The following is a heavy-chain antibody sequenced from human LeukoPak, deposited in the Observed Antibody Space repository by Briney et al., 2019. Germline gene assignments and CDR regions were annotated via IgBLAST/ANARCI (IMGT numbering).Heavy chain of an antibody. D-gene: IGHD3-22*01. CDR3: ARVSGDSSGYPLSPQAVFDY. Sequence: SETLSLTCAVYGGSFSGYYWSWIRQPPGKGLEWIGEINHSGSTNYNPSLKSRVTISVDTSKSQFSLKLSSVTAADTAVYYCARVSGDSSGYPLSPQAVFDYWGQGTLVTVSS. J-gene: IGHJ4*02. V-gene: IGHV4-34*01. CDR1: GGSFSGYY. CDR2: INHSGST.